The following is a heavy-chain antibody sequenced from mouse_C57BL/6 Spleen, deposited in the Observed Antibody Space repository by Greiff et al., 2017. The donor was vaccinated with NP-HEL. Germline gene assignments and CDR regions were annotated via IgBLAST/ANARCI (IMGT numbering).Heavy chain of an antibody. J-gene: IGHJ2*01. D-gene: IGHD1-1*01. V-gene: IGHV1-55*01. CDR2: IYPGSGST. CDR1: GYTFTSYW. CDR3: AGWGYGSRGDY. Sequence: VQLQQPGAELVKPGASVKMSCKASGYTFTSYWITWVKQRPGQGLEWIGDIYPGSGSTNYNEKFKRKATLTGDTSSSTAYMQLSSLTSEDSAVYYCAGWGYGSRGDYWGQGTTLTVSS.